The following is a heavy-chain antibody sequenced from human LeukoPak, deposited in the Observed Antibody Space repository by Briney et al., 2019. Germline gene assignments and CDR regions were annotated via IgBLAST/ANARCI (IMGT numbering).Heavy chain of an antibody. Sequence: ASVKVSCKASGYSFTGYFIHWVRQAPGQGLEWMGIINPSGGSTSYAQKFQGRVTMTRDTSTSTVYMELSSLRSEDTAVYYCANDRGSYSNWFDPWGQGTLVTVSS. CDR2: INPSGGST. J-gene: IGHJ5*02. CDR3: ANDRGSYSNWFDP. V-gene: IGHV1-46*01. CDR1: GYSFTGYF. D-gene: IGHD3-16*01.